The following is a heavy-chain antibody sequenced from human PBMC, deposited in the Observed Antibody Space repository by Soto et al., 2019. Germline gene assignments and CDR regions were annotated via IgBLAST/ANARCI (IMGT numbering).Heavy chain of an antibody. V-gene: IGHV4-59*01. CDR2: IYYSGST. CDR3: ARDVGLARFDP. J-gene: IGHJ5*02. CDR1: GGSISSYY. Sequence: SETLSLTCTVSGGSISSYYWSWIRQPPGKGLEWIGYIYYSGSTNYNPSLKSRVTISVDTSKNQFSLKLSSVTAADTAVYYCARDVGLARFDPWGQGTLVTVSS. D-gene: IGHD1-26*01.